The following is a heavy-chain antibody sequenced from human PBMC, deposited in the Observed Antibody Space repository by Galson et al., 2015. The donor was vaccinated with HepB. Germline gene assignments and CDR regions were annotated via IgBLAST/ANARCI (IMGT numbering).Heavy chain of an antibody. CDR2: ISAYNGNT. CDR1: GYTFTSYG. J-gene: IGHJ6*02. CDR3: ARDRRGGSSGWYIGYYYYGMDV. D-gene: IGHD6-19*01. V-gene: IGHV1-18*04. Sequence: SVKVSCRASGYTFTSYGISWVRQAPGQGLEWMGWISAYNGNTNYAQKLQGRVTMTTDTSTSTAYMELRSLRSDDTAVYYCARDRRGGSSGWYIGYYYYGMDVWGQGTTVTVSS.